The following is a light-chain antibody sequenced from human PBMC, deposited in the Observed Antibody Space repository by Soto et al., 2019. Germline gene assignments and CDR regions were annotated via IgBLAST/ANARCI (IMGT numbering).Light chain of an antibody. V-gene: IGKV3-15*01. CDR1: HGIGDT. CDR2: DTS. J-gene: IGKJ4*01. CDR3: QRYNNWPLT. Sequence: EVLMTQSPATLSLSPGEGATLSCRASHGIGDTLAWYQRKPGQTPRLLIYDTSTRATGVPARFSGSRSGTEFTLTINSLQSEDFAVYYCQRYNNWPLTFGGGTKVDIK.